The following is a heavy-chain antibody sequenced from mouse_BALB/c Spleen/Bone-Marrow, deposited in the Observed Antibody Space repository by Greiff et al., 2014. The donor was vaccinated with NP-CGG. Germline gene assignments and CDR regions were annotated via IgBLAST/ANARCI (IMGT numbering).Heavy chain of an antibody. CDR1: GFAFSDTW. J-gene: IGHJ2*01. CDR3: TPHPFDY. Sequence: EVKLMESGGGLAQPGGSMKLSCAASGFAFSDTWLDWVRQSPEKGPEWVAEIRTKADDHATYYAESVKGRFTISRDDSISSVYLQMNSLRAEDTGIYYCTPHPFDYWGQGTTLTVSS. V-gene: IGHV6-6*01. CDR2: IRTKADDHAT.